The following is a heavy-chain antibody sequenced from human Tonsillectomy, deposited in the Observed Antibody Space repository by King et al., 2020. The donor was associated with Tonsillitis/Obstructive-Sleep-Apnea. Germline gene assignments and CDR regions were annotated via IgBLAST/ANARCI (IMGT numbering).Heavy chain of an antibody. V-gene: IGHV3-64D*06. CDR1: GFTFSSYA. J-gene: IGHJ4*02. Sequence: VQLVESGGGLVQPGGSLRLSCSASGFTFSSYAMHCVRQAPGKGLEYGSAISSYGGSTYYADSVTGRFSISRDNSKNTLYLQMSSLRAEDTAVYYRVKDQNIYDSSGYYSNYFDYWGQGTLVTVSS. D-gene: IGHD3-22*01. CDR2: ISSYGGST. CDR3: VKDQNIYDSSGYYSNYFDY.